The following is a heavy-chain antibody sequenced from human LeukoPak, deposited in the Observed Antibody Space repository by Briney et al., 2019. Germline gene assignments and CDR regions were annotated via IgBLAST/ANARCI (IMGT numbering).Heavy chain of an antibody. Sequence: GGSLRLSCAASGFTFSTYSMSWVRQAPGKGLDWVASINQDGSAEYYVDSVRGRFTISRDNAKNSLYLQVNSLRVDDTAVYYCVRLFGGVTTFDYWGQGTLATVSS. D-gene: IGHD4-17*01. CDR2: INQDGSAE. CDR1: GFTFSTYS. V-gene: IGHV3-7*01. J-gene: IGHJ4*02. CDR3: VRLFGGVTTFDY.